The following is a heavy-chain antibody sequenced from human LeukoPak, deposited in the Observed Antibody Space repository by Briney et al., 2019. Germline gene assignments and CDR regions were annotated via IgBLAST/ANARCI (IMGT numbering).Heavy chain of an antibody. CDR2: INPNSGGT. Sequence: ASVKVSCKASGYTFTGYYMHWVRQAPGQGLEWMGWINPNSGGTNYAQKFQGRVTMTRDTSISTAYVELSRLRSDDTAVYYCARIVLDCGGDCYPFDYWGQGTLDTVSS. J-gene: IGHJ4*02. CDR3: ARIVLDCGGDCYPFDY. D-gene: IGHD2-21*02. V-gene: IGHV1-2*02. CDR1: GYTFTGYY.